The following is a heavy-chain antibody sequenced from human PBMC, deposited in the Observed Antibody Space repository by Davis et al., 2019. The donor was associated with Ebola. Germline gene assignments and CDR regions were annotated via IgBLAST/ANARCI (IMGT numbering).Heavy chain of an antibody. CDR1: GYTFTSYG. CDR2: ISAYNGNT. CDR3: ARGYCSGGSCYYFDY. Sequence: ASVKVSCKASGYTFTSYGISWVRQAPGQGLEWMGWISAYNGNTNYAQKFQGRVTITRDTSASTAYMELSSLRSEDTAVYYCARGYCSGGSCYYFDYWGQGTLVTVSS. V-gene: IGHV1-18*01. J-gene: IGHJ4*02. D-gene: IGHD2-15*01.